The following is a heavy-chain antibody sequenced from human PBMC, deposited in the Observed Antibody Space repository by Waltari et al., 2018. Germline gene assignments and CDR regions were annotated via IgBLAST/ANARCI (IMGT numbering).Heavy chain of an antibody. CDR3: ARISSGELAIDY. CDR1: GGSFSGYY. V-gene: IGHV4-34*01. Sequence: QVQLQQWGAGLLKPSETLSLTCAVYGGSFSGYYWSWIRQPPGKGLEWIGEINHSGSTNYNPSLKSRVTISVDTSKNQFSLQLNSVTPEDTAVYYCARISSGELAIDYWGQGTLVTVSS. D-gene: IGHD1-26*01. J-gene: IGHJ4*02. CDR2: INHSGST.